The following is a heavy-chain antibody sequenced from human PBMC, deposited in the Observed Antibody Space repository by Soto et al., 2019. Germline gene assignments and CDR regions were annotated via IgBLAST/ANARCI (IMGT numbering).Heavy chain of an antibody. V-gene: IGHV4-39*01. J-gene: IGHJ4*02. Sequence: PSETLSLTCTVSGGSIYRSGYYWGWIRQPPGRGLEGIGNIDYNGVTYSNPSLKSRVTISRDTSKNQFSLKLTSVTAADTALYYCGKVLVGATGHTDSDSWGPGKLVT. CDR3: GKVLVGATGHTDSDS. CDR1: GGSIYRSGYY. CDR2: IDYNGVT. D-gene: IGHD2-15*01.